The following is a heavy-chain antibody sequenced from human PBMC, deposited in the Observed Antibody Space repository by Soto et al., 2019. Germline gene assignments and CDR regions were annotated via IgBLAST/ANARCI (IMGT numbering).Heavy chain of an antibody. CDR3: ARGIAVAVNVAGFDY. D-gene: IGHD6-19*01. J-gene: IGHJ4*02. CDR2: INHSGST. Sequence: QVQLQQWGAGLLKPSETLSLTCAVYGGSFSGYYWSWIRQPPGKGLEWIGEINHSGSTNYNPSLKSRVTISVDTSKNQFSQKLGSVSAADTAVYYRARGIAVAVNVAGFDYWGQGTLVTVSA. V-gene: IGHV4-34*01. CDR1: GGSFSGYY.